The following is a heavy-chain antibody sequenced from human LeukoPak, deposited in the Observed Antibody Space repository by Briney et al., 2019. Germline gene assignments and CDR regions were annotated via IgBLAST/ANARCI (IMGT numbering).Heavy chain of an antibody. V-gene: IGHV4-39*07. Sequence: PSETLSLTCTVSGGSISSSSYYWGWIRQPPGKGLEWIGSIYYSGSTYYNPSLKSRVTISVDTSKNQFSLKLSSVTAADTAVYYCARKGPGTSSGSYYTGVAFFDYWGQGTLVTVSS. D-gene: IGHD3-10*01. CDR2: IYYSGST. J-gene: IGHJ4*02. CDR3: ARKGPGTSSGSYYTGVAFFDY. CDR1: GGSISSSSYY.